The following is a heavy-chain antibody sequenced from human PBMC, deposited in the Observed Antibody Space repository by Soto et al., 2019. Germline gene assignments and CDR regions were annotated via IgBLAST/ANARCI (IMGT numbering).Heavy chain of an antibody. V-gene: IGHV5-10-1*01. CDR2: IDPSDSYT. D-gene: IGHD3-3*01. CDR3: AGIWSGHTRGDYYYYGMDV. CDR1: GYSFTIYW. Sequence: PGESLKISCKGSGYSFTIYWIRWVRQMPGKGLEWMGRIDPSDSYTNYSPSFQGHVTISADKSISTAYLQWSSLKASDTAMYYCAGIWSGHTRGDYYYYGMDVWGQGTTVTVSS. J-gene: IGHJ6*02.